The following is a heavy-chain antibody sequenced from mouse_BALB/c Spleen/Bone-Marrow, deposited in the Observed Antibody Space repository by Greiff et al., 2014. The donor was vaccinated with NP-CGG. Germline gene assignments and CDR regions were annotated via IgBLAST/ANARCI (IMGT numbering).Heavy chain of an antibody. CDR1: GFSLSGYN. D-gene: IGHD2-3*01. CDR3: ARKDGGYYVMDY. J-gene: IGHJ4*01. CDR2: IWGGGGT. V-gene: IGHV2-6-4*01. Sequence: VMLVESGPGLVAPSQNLSITCTVSGFSLSGYNIHWIRQPPGKGLEWLGMIWGGGGTDHNSALKSRLRISKDNSKSQIFLKINSLQIDDTAMYYCARKDGGYYVMDYWGQGTSVTVSS.